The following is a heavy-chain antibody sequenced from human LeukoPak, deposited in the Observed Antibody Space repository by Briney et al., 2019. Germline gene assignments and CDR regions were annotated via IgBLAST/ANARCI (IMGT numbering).Heavy chain of an antibody. CDR2: INPSGGST. CDR1: GYTFTSYY. Sequence: GASVKVSCKASGYTFTSYYMHWVRQAPGQGLEWMGIINPSGGSTSYAQKFQGRVTMTRDMSTSTVYMELSSLRSEDTAVYYCARGALPTWYYYYYYGMDVWGQGTTVTVSS. D-gene: IGHD2-8*02. V-gene: IGHV1-46*01. J-gene: IGHJ6*02. CDR3: ARGALPTWYYYYYYGMDV.